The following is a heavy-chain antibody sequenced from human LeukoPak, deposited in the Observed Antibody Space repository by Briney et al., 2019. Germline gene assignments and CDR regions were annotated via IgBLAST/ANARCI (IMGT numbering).Heavy chain of an antibody. D-gene: IGHD6-19*01. CDR1: GFTFSSYS. V-gene: IGHV3-21*01. CDR3: ARDLGVSSGRDY. J-gene: IGHJ4*02. Sequence: KAGGSLRLSCAASGFTFSSYSMNWVRQAPGKGLEWVSSISSSSSYIYYADSVKGRFTISRDNAKNSLYLQMNSLRAEDTAVYYCARDLGVSSGRDYWGQGTLVTVSS. CDR2: ISSSSSYI.